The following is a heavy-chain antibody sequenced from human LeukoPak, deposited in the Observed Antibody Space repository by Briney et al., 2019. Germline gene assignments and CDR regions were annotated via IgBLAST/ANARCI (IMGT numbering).Heavy chain of an antibody. V-gene: IGHV1-18*04. Sequence: ASVKVSCKASGYTFTSYGISWVRQAPGQGLERMGWISAYNGNTNYAQKLQGRVTMTTDTSTSTAYMELRSLRSDDTAVYYCARYGLGRTTKSFDYWGQGTLVTVSS. CDR3: ARYGLGRTTKSFDY. CDR2: ISAYNGNT. D-gene: IGHD1-1*01. J-gene: IGHJ4*02. CDR1: GYTFTSYG.